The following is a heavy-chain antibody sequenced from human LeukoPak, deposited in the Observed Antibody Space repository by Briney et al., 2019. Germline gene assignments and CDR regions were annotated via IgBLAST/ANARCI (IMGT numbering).Heavy chain of an antibody. CDR2: IIPIFGP. CDR1: GGTFSSYA. D-gene: IGHD3-22*01. V-gene: IGHV1-69*13. J-gene: IGHJ4*02. CDR3: ATGKDRSGYYYSLDY. Sequence: EASVKVSCKASGGTFSSYAISWVRQAPGQGLEWIGGIIPIFGPNYAQKFQGRATISADLATATAYMELSSLTSEDTSVYYCATGKDRSGYYYSLDYWGQGTLVAVSS.